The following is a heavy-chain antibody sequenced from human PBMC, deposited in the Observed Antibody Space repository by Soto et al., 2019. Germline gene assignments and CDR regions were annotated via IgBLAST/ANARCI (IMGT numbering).Heavy chain of an antibody. CDR3: ARGPDMATSCYYYYGMDV. V-gene: IGHV1-3*01. D-gene: IGHD2-15*01. Sequence: GASVKVSCKASGYTFTNYAMHWVRQAPGQRLEWMGWINAGNGNTRYSQKFQGRVTITRDASASTAYMELSSLRSEDTAVYYCARGPDMATSCYYYYGMDVWGQGTTVTVS. CDR2: INAGNGNT. J-gene: IGHJ6*02. CDR1: GYTFTNYA.